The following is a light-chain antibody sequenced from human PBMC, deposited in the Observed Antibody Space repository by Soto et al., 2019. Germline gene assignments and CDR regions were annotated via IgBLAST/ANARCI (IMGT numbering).Light chain of an antibody. J-gene: IGKJ4*01. V-gene: IGKV1-5*03. CDR1: QSISSW. CDR2: KAS. Sequence: DIQMTQSPSTLSASVGDRVTITCRASQSISSWLAWYQQKPGKAPKLLIYKASSLESGVPSRFSGNGSGTEFTLTISSLQPDDFATYYCQQYNSYSPVTFGGGTKVEIK. CDR3: QQYNSYSPVT.